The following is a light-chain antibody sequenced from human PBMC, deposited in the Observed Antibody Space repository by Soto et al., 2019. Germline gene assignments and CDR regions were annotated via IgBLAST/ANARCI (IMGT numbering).Light chain of an antibody. V-gene: IGLV3-21*02. CDR3: QVWDSSSDLGV. Sequence: SYELTQPPSVSVAPGQTARLTCGGNNIGSESVHWYQQKPGQAPVLVVYDDSDRPSGIPERFSGSNSGNTASLTVSRVEGGDEADYFCQVWDSSSDLGVFGGGTKVTVL. CDR2: DDS. CDR1: NIGSES. J-gene: IGLJ2*01.